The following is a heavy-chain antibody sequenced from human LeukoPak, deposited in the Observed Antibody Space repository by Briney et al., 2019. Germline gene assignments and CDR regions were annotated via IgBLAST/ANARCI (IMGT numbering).Heavy chain of an antibody. J-gene: IGHJ4*02. Sequence: SETLSLTCTVSGGSISSSSYCWGWIRQPPGKGLEWIGSIYYSGSTYYNPSLKSRVTISVDTSKNQFSLKLSSVTAADTAVYYCARLGSRGSGSYTNTYYFDYWGQGTLVTVSS. V-gene: IGHV4-39*01. CDR3: ARLGSRGSGSYTNTYYFDY. D-gene: IGHD3-10*01. CDR2: IYYSGST. CDR1: GGSISSSSYC.